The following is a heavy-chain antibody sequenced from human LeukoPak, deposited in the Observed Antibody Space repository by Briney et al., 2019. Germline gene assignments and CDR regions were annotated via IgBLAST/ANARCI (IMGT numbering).Heavy chain of an antibody. CDR1: GFAFSSYG. CDR2: IRYDGSNK. Sequence: GGSLRLSCAASGFAFSSYGMHWVRQAPGKGLEWVAFIRYDGSNKSYADSVKGRSTISRDNSKNTLYLQMNSLRAEDTAVYYCARDPPAAMTNTTTIDYWGQGTLVTVSS. J-gene: IGHJ4*02. CDR3: ARDPPAAMTNTTTIDY. D-gene: IGHD2-2*01. V-gene: IGHV3-30*02.